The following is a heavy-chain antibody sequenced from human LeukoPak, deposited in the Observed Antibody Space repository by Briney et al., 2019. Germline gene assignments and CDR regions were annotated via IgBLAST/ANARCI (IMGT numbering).Heavy chain of an antibody. CDR3: AKDSGGYDFWSGYYTLDY. CDR2: ISGSGGST. J-gene: IGHJ4*02. CDR1: GFTFSSYA. Sequence: GESLRLSCAASGFTFSSYAMSWVRQAPGKGLEWVSAISGSGGSTYYADSVKGRFTISRDNSKNTLYLQMNSLRAEDTAVYYCAKDSGGYDFWSGYYTLDYWGQGTLVTVSS. V-gene: IGHV3-23*01. D-gene: IGHD3-3*01.